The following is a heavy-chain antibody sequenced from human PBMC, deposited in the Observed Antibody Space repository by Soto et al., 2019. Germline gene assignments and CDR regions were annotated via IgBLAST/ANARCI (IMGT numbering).Heavy chain of an antibody. V-gene: IGHV3-49*03. Sequence: LRLSCTASGFTFGDYAMSWFRQAPGKGLEWVGFIRSKAYGGTTEYAASVKGRFTISRDDSKSIAYLQMNSLKTEDTAVYYCTRDLGYSSSAGYYYGMDVWGQGTTVTVSS. CDR2: IRSKAYGGTT. CDR1: GFTFGDYA. D-gene: IGHD6-6*01. CDR3: TRDLGYSSSAGYYYGMDV. J-gene: IGHJ6*02.